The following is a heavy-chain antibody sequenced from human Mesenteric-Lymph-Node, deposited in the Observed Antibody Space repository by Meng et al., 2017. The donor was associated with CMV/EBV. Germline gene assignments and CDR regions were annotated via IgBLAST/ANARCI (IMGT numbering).Heavy chain of an antibody. V-gene: IGHV3-21*01. CDR2: ISSSSSYI. CDR1: GFSFSTYW. D-gene: IGHD6-13*01. CDR3: ARGGSGIAAYYFDY. J-gene: IGHJ4*02. Sequence: GESLKISCAASGFSFSTYWMSWVRQAPGKGLEWVSSISSSSSYIYYADSVKGRFTISRDNAKNSLYLQMNSLRAEDTAVYYCARGGSGIAAYYFDYWGQGTLVTVSS.